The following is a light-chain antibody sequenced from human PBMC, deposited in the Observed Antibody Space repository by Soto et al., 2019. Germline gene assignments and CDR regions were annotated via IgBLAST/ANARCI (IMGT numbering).Light chain of an antibody. CDR3: QQYNSYSPWT. V-gene: IGKV1-5*01. J-gene: IGKJ1*01. CDR1: QSISSW. CDR2: GAS. Sequence: DIQMTQSPSTLSASVGDRVTITCRASQSISSWLAWYQQKPGKAPKLLIYGASSLESGVPSRFSGSGSGTEFTLTISSLQPDDFATYYCQQYNSYSPWTLGQGTKVEIK.